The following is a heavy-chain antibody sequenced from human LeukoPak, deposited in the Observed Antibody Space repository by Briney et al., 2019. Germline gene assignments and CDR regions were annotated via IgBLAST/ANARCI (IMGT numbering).Heavy chain of an antibody. V-gene: IGHV1-8*01. CDR3: ARGRRVRGPRGGFDY. CDR2: MNPNSGKT. D-gene: IGHD3-10*01. Sequence: GASVKVSCKASGYTFTSYDINWARQATGQGLEWMGWMNPNSGKTGYAQKFQGRVTMTRNTAISTAYMELSSLRSEDTAVYYCARGRRVRGPRGGFDYWGQGTLVTVSS. J-gene: IGHJ4*02. CDR1: GYTFTSYD.